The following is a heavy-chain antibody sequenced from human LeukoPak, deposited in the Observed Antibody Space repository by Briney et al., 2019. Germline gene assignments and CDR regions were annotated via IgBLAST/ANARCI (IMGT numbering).Heavy chain of an antibody. J-gene: IGHJ4*02. Sequence: ASVKVSCKASGYTFTSYGISWVRQAPGQGLEWMGWISAYNGNTNYAQKLQGRVTMTTDTSTSTAYMELRSLRSDDTAVYYCASRDYYYGSGSYLVYWGQGTLVTVSS. D-gene: IGHD3-10*01. V-gene: IGHV1-18*01. CDR1: GYTFTSYG. CDR3: ASRDYYYGSGSYLVY. CDR2: ISAYNGNT.